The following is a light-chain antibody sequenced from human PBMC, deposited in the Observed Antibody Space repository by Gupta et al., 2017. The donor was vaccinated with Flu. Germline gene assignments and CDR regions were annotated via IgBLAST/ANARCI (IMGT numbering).Light chain of an antibody. CDR1: PSVSSN. CDR2: GAS. CDR3: QQYNNWPSLT. V-gene: IGKV3-15*01. J-gene: IGKJ4*01. Sequence: EMVMTQSPATLSVSPGERATLSCRASPSVSSNLAWYQQKPGQAPRLLIYGASTRATGIPARFSGSGSWTEFTLTISSLQSEEFAVYYCQQYNNWPSLTFGGGTKVEIK.